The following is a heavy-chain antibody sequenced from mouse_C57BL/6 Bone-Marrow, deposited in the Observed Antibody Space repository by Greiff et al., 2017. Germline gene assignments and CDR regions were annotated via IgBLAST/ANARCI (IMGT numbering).Heavy chain of an antibody. CDR3: ARLEFYGSSWDWYFDV. J-gene: IGHJ1*03. Sequence: QVQLQQSGPELVKPGASVKLSCKASGYTFTSYDINWVKQRPGQGLEWIGWIYPRDGSTKYNEKFKGKATLTVDTSSSTAYTELHLLTSEDSAVYFGARLEFYGSSWDWYFDVWGTGTTVTVSS. D-gene: IGHD1-1*01. V-gene: IGHV1-85*01. CDR1: GYTFTSYD. CDR2: IYPRDGST.